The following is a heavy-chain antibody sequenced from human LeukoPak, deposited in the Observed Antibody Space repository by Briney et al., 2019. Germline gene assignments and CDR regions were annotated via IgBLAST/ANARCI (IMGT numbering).Heavy chain of an antibody. D-gene: IGHD3-3*01. Sequence: PGGSLRLSCAASGFTFSSYSMNWVRQAPGKGLEWASYISSSSSTIYYADSVKGRFTISRDNAKNSLYLQMNSLRAEDTAVYYCARDQRLRFLEWLLNWGQGTLVTVSS. CDR3: ARDQRLRFLEWLLN. V-gene: IGHV3-48*01. CDR2: ISSSSSTI. J-gene: IGHJ4*02. CDR1: GFTFSSYS.